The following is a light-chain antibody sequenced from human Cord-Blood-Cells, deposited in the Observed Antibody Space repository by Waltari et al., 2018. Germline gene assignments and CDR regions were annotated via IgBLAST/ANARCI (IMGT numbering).Light chain of an antibody. J-gene: IGKJ4*01. CDR2: DAS. CDR3: QQRSNWPLT. V-gene: IGKV3-11*01. Sequence: EIVLTQSPATLSLSPGERATLSCRASQSVSRYLAWYQQKPGQAPRLLIYDASNRATGIPARFSCSGSGTDFTLTISSLEPEDFAVYYCQQRSNWPLTFGGGTKVEIK. CDR1: QSVSRY.